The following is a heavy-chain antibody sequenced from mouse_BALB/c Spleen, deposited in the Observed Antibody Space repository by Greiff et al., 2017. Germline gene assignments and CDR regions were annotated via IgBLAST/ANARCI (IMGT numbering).Heavy chain of an antibody. CDR1: GFTFSSYY. Sequence: EVQGVESGGGLVKLGGSLKLSCAASGFTFSSYYMSWVRQTPEKRLELVAAINSNGGSTYYPDTVKGRFTISRDNAKNTLYLQMSSLKSEDTALYYCAREATAHFDYWGQGTTLTVSS. CDR3: AREATAHFDY. V-gene: IGHV5-6-2*01. D-gene: IGHD1-2*01. J-gene: IGHJ2*01. CDR2: INSNGGST.